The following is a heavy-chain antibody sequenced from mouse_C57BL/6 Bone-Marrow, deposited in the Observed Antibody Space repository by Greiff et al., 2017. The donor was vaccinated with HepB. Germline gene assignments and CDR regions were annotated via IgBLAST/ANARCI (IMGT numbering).Heavy chain of an antibody. Sequence: VQLQQPGAELVKPGASVKMSCKASGYTFTSYWLTWVKQRPGQGLEWIGDIYPGSGSTNYNEKFKSKATLTVDTSSSTAYMQLSSLTSEDSAVYYCARYGGSSYGFAYWGQGTLVTVSA. CDR3: ARYGGSSYGFAY. D-gene: IGHD1-1*01. CDR2: IYPGSGST. V-gene: IGHV1-55*01. J-gene: IGHJ3*01. CDR1: GYTFTSYW.